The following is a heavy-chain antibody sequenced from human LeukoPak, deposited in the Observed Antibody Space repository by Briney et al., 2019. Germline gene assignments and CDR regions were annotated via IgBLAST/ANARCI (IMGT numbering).Heavy chain of an antibody. J-gene: IGHJ5*02. Sequence: ASVTVSFKASGGTFSIYAISWVRQAPGQGLEWMGGIIPIFGTANYAQKFQGRVTITTDESTSTAYMELSSLRSEDTAVYYCARTSITGTNNWFDPWGQGTLVTVSS. CDR2: IIPIFGTA. CDR1: GGTFSIYA. CDR3: ARTSITGTNNWFDP. D-gene: IGHD1-7*01. V-gene: IGHV1-69*05.